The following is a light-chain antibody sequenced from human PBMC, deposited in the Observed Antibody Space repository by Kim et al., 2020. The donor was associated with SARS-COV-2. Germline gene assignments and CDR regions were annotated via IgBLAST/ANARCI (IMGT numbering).Light chain of an antibody. V-gene: IGLV3-1*01. Sequence: ESPGQTASLTCSGDKLGDKYACWYQQKPGQSPVLVIYQDSKRPSGIPERFSGSNSGNTATLTISGTQAMDEADYYCQAWDSSLVVFGGGTQLTVL. CDR3: QAWDSSLVV. CDR2: QDS. CDR1: KLGDKY. J-gene: IGLJ2*01.